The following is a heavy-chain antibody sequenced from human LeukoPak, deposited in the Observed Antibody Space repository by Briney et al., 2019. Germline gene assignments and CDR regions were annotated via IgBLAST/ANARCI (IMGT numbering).Heavy chain of an antibody. CDR2: ISGSGGST. J-gene: IGHJ5*02. D-gene: IGHD3-16*02. CDR1: GFTFSSYG. Sequence: GGTLRLSCAASGFTFSSYGMSWVRQAPGKGLEWVSAISGSGGSTYYADSVKGRFTISRDNSKNTLYLQMNSLRAEDTAVYYCAKDGDYDYVWGSYRYRWFDPWGQGTLVTVSS. V-gene: IGHV3-23*01. CDR3: AKDGDYDYVWGSYRYRWFDP.